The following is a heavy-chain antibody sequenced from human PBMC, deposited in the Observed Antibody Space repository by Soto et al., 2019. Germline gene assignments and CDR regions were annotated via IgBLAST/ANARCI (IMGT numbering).Heavy chain of an antibody. D-gene: IGHD6-19*01. Sequence: GGSLRLSCAASGFTFSSYGMHWVRQAPGKGLEWVAVISYDGSNKYYADSVKGRFTISRDNSKNTLYLQMNSLRAEDTAVYYCAKDYLVGRQWLARGAFDIWGQGTMVTVSS. CDR3: AKDYLVGRQWLARGAFDI. CDR1: GFTFSSYG. V-gene: IGHV3-30*18. J-gene: IGHJ3*02. CDR2: ISYDGSNK.